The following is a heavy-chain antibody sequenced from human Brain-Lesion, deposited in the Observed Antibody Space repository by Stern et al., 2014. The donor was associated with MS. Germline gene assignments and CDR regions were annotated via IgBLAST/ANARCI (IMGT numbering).Heavy chain of an antibody. CDR2: INPNTGGT. D-gene: IGHD1-26*01. V-gene: IGHV1-2*02. J-gene: IGHJ6*02. Sequence: QVQLVQSGAEVKKPGASVKVSCKTSGYIFIGYYIHWVRQAPGQGLEWMAWINPNTGGTKYAQKFQGRVTMSRDTSISTASVELSSLTSEDTAVYYCARDHYLGMDVWGQGTTVTVSS. CDR3: ARDHYLGMDV. CDR1: GYIFIGYY.